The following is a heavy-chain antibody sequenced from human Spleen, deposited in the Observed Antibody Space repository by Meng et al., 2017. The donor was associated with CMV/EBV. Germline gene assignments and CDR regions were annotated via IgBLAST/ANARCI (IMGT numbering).Heavy chain of an antibody. Sequence: SETLSLTCTVSGGSISSSSYYWGWIRQPPGKGLEWIGSIYYSGSTYYNPSLKSRVTISVDTSKNQFSLKLSSVTAADTAVYYCARDACSSTTCYFDHWGQGTLVTISS. J-gene: IGHJ4*02. D-gene: IGHD2-2*01. CDR1: GGSISSSSYY. CDR2: IYYSGST. V-gene: IGHV4-39*07. CDR3: ARDACSSTTCYFDH.